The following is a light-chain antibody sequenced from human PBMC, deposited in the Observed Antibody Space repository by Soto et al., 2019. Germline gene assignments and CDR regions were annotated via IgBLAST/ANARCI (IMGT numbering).Light chain of an antibody. CDR1: QSISSW. CDR3: LQVYSLPRT. CDR2: DAS. V-gene: IGKV1-5*01. J-gene: IGKJ1*01. Sequence: DIQMTQSPSTLSASVGDRVTITCRASQSISSWLAWYQQKPGKAPKLLIYDASSLESGVPSRFSGSGSGTEFILTINNLQPEDFASYVCLQVYSLPRTFGLGTKMEIK.